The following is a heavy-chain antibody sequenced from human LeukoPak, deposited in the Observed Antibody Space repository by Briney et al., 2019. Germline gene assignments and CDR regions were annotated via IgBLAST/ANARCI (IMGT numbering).Heavy chain of an antibody. V-gene: IGHV3-30*02. CDR2: IRYDGTNQ. CDR3: AKDAYGALDY. Sequence: GGSLRLSCTASGYIFSSYGIHWVRQAPGKGLHWVTFIRYDGTNQYYADSVKGRFTVSRDNSKNTVYLQMNGLRPDDTAIYYRAKDAYGALDYWGQGTLVTVSS. CDR1: GYIFSSYG. J-gene: IGHJ4*02. D-gene: IGHD4-17*01.